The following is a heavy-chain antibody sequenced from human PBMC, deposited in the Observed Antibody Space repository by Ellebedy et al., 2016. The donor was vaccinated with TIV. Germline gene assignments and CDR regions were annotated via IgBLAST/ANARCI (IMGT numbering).Heavy chain of an antibody. CDR1: GGSIRSNSHY. CDR2: IYYSGST. Sequence: SETLSLTCTVSGGSIRSNSHYWGWIRQSPGKGLEWIGSIYYSGSTYYNPSLKSRVTISVDTSKNQFSLKLSSVTAADTAVYYCAKYYYGSGSYYNPHYYYGMDVWGQGTTVAVSS. CDR3: AKYYYGSGSYYNPHYYYGMDV. J-gene: IGHJ6*02. V-gene: IGHV4-39*07. D-gene: IGHD3-10*01.